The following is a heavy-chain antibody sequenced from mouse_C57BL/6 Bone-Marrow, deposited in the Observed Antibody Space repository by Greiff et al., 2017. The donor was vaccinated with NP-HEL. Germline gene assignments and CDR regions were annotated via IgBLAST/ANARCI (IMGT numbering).Heavy chain of an antibody. CDR2: IDPSDSYT. CDR1: GYTFTSYW. Sequence: QVQLQQPGAELVRPGTSVKLSCKASGYTFTSYWMHWVKQRPGQGLEWIGVIDPSDSYTNYNQKFKGKATLTVDTSSSTAYMQLSSLTSEDSAVYYCASSQLTGNPLDYWGQGTTLTVSS. CDR3: ASSQLTGNPLDY. D-gene: IGHD4-1*01. J-gene: IGHJ2*01. V-gene: IGHV1-59*01.